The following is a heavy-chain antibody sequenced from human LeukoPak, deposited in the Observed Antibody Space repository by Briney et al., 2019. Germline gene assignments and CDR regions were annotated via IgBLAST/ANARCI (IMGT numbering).Heavy chain of an antibody. Sequence: GGSLRLSCAASGFTFSGSAMHWVRQASGKGLEWVGRIRSKANSYATAYAASVKGRFTTSRDDSKNTAYLQMNSLKTEDTAVYYCTRRPPLKYSSSSNYYMDVWGKGTTVTVSS. CDR1: GFTFSGSA. CDR3: TRRPPLKYSSSSNYYMDV. CDR2: IRSKANSYAT. J-gene: IGHJ6*03. D-gene: IGHD6-6*01. V-gene: IGHV3-73*01.